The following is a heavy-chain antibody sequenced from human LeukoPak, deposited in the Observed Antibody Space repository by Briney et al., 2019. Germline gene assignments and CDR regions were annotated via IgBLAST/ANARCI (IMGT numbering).Heavy chain of an antibody. J-gene: IGHJ4*02. Sequence: ASVKVSCKASGYTFTSYYMHWVRQAPGQGLEWMGWINTNTGNPTYAQGFTGRFVFSLDTSVSTAYLQISSLKAEDTAVYYCARDLSSYGFDYWGQGTLVTVSS. V-gene: IGHV7-4-1*02. D-gene: IGHD5-18*01. CDR3: ARDLSSYGFDY. CDR1: GYTFTSYY. CDR2: INTNTGNP.